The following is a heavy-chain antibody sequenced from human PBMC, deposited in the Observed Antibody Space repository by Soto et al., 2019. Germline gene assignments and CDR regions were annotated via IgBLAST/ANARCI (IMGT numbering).Heavy chain of an antibody. V-gene: IGHV1-69*06. J-gene: IGHJ4*02. Sequence: GASVKVSCKASGGTFSSYAISWVRQAPGQGLEWMGGIIPIFGTANYAQKFQGRVTITADKSTSTAYMELSSLRSEDTAVYYCARDYYDSSGYYCLDYWGQGTLVTVYS. CDR1: GGTFSSYA. CDR3: ARDYYDSSGYYCLDY. D-gene: IGHD3-22*01. CDR2: IIPIFGTA.